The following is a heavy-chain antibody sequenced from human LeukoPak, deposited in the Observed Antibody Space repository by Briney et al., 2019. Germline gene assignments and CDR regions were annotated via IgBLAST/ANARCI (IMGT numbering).Heavy chain of an antibody. CDR2: IYYSGST. Sequence: SETLSLTCTVPGGSISSYYWSWIRQPPGKGLEWIGYIYYSGSTNYNPSLKSRVTISVDTSKNQFSLKLSSVTAADTAVYYCAREGYDDILTGYYNVRAFDIWGQGTMVTVSS. V-gene: IGHV4-59*01. CDR1: GGSISSYY. D-gene: IGHD3-9*01. J-gene: IGHJ3*02. CDR3: AREGYDDILTGYYNVRAFDI.